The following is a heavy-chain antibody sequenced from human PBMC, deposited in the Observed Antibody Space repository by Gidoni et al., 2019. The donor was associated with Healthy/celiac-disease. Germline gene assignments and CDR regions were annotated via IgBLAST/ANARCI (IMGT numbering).Heavy chain of an antibody. CDR2: ISSSSSYI. CDR1: GFTFSSYS. J-gene: IGHJ3*02. CDR3: ARDHGGIEPTYYYDSSGFGGSDAFDI. Sequence: EVQLVESAGGLVKPGGSLRLSCAASGFTFSSYSMNWVRQPPGKGLEWVSSISSSSSYIYYADSVKGRFTISRDNAKNSLYLQMNSLRAEDTAVYYCARDHGGIEPTYYYDSSGFGGSDAFDIWGQGTMVTVSS. D-gene: IGHD3-22*01. V-gene: IGHV3-21*01.